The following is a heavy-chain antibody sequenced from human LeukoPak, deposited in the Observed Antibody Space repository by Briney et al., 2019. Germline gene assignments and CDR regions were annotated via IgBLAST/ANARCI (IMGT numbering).Heavy chain of an antibody. CDR3: AREGYCSGGTCGFFDP. CDR1: GFTFSSYS. V-gene: IGHV3-48*02. J-gene: IGHJ5*02. CDR2: ISSSSITI. D-gene: IGHD2-15*01. Sequence: GVLRLSCADSGFTFSSYSMNWVRQAPGKGLEWISYISSSSITIYYADSVKGRFTISRDNGKSSLYLQMNSLRDEDTAVYYCAREGYCSGGTCGFFDPWGQGTLVTVSS.